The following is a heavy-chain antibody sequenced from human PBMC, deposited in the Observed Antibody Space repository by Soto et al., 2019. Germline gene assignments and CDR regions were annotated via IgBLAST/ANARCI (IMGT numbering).Heavy chain of an antibody. V-gene: IGHV4-30-4*01. Sequence: TSETLSLTCTVSGGSISSGGYYWSWIRQPPGKGLEWIGYIYYSGSTYYNPSLKSRVTISVDTAKNQFSLKLSSVTAADTAVYYCARGARGYSYSPWGQGPLVTVSS. D-gene: IGHD5-18*01. J-gene: IGHJ5*02. CDR1: GGSISSGGYY. CDR3: ARGARGYSYSP. CDR2: IYYSGST.